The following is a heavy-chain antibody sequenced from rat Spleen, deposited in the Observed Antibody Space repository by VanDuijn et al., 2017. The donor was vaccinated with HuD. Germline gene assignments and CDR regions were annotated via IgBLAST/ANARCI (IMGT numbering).Heavy chain of an antibody. CDR1: GFTFSNSG. Sequence: EVQLVESGGGLVQPGRSRKLSCAASGFTFSNSGMAWVRQAPTKGLEWVASISTDGSSTYYRDSVKGRFTISRDNAKSTLYLQMNSLRSEDTATYYCARRHYGYTDYFDYWGQGVMVTVSS. D-gene: IGHD1-9*01. CDR2: ISTDGSST. CDR3: ARRHYGYTDYFDY. J-gene: IGHJ2*01. V-gene: IGHV5S13*01.